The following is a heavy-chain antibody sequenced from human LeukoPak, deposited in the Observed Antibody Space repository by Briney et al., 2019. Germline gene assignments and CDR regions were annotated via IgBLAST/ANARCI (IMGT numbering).Heavy chain of an antibody. V-gene: IGHV4-61*08. CDR2: IYYSGST. J-gene: IGHJ6*03. D-gene: IGHD3-3*01. CDR3: ARADSITIFGVVPSPSYYYMDV. Sequence: SETLSLTCTVSGGSISSGDYYWSWIRQPPGKGLEWIGYIYYSGSTNYNPSLKSRVTISVDTSKNQFSLKLSSVTAADTAVYYCARADSITIFGVVPSPSYYYMDVWGKGTTVTVSS. CDR1: GGSISSGDYY.